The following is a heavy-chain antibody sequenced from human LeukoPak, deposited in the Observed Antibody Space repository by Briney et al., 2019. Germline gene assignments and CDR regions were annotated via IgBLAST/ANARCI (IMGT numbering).Heavy chain of an antibody. D-gene: IGHD4-23*01. CDR2: INQDGGEK. Sequence: GGSLRLSCAVSGLTFSNYWMNWVRQAPGQGLELVANINQDGGEKSYVDSVKGRFTISRDNAKNSLYLQMNSLRAEDTAVYYCARDYGGSSPFDYWGQGTLVTVSS. CDR3: ARDYGGSSPFDY. V-gene: IGHV3-7*01. CDR1: GLTFSNYW. J-gene: IGHJ4*02.